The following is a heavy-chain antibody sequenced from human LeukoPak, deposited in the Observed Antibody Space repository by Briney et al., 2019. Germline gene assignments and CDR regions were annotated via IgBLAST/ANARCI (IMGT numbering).Heavy chain of an antibody. CDR2: IYYSGST. CDR3: ARGGDFWSGEYFDY. Sequence: PSETLSLTCAVYGGSFSGYYWSWIRQPPGKGLEWIGYIYYSGSTNYNPSLKSRVTISVDTSKNQFSLKLSSVTAADTAAYYCARGGDFWSGEYFDYWGQGTLVTVSS. CDR1: GGSFSGYY. J-gene: IGHJ4*02. D-gene: IGHD3-3*01. V-gene: IGHV4-59*01.